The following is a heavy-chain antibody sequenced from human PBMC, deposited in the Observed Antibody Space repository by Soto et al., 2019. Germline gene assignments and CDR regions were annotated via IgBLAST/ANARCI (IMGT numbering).Heavy chain of an antibody. CDR3: ARDSGSTVYCGPHF. Sequence: QVQLVESGGGVVQPGRSLRLSCVASGFIFSDYGMHWVRQAPGKGLEGVAVIWYDGGEKHYADSVKGRFSISRDSSKNTLYLEMNGLRPEDTAFYSCARDSGSTVYCGPHFWGKGTLVTVSS. J-gene: IGHJ4*02. D-gene: IGHD1-26*01. CDR2: IWYDGGEK. CDR1: GFIFSDYG. V-gene: IGHV3-33*08.